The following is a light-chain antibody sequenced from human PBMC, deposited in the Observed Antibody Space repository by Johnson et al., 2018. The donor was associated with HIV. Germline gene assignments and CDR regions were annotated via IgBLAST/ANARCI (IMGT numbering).Light chain of an antibody. Sequence: HSVLTQPPSVSAAPGQKVTISCSGSSSNIGNNYVSWYQQLPGTAPKLLIYDNNKRPSGIPDRFSGSKSGTSATLGITGLQTGDEADYYCGTWDSTLSVRGVFGTGTKVTVL. V-gene: IGLV1-51*01. J-gene: IGLJ1*01. CDR2: DNN. CDR3: GTWDSTLSVRGV. CDR1: SSNIGNNY.